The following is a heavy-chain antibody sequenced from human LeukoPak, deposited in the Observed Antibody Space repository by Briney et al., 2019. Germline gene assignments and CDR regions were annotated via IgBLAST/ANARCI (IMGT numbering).Heavy chain of an antibody. CDR3: AKAVRSATNFDD. V-gene: IGHV3-23*01. J-gene: IGHJ4*02. Sequence: GGSLRLSCAASGVTFSSYTMSWVRQAPGQGLEWVSGISGGGGGTYYADSVKGRFTISRDNSKNTLYLQMNSLRGEDTAVYYCAKAVRSATNFDDWGQGTLVTVSS. D-gene: IGHD6-19*01. CDR1: GVTFSSYT. CDR2: ISGGGGGT.